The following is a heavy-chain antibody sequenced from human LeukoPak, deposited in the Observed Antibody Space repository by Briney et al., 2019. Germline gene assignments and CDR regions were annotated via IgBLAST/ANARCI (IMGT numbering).Heavy chain of an antibody. CDR2: IKSKTDGGTT. CDR1: GFTFSNAW. V-gene: IGHV3-15*01. D-gene: IGHD2-2*01. CDR3: TTPVVPAEFDY. J-gene: IGHJ4*02. Sequence: GGSLRLSCGASGFTFSNAWMSWVRQAPGKGLEWVGRIKSKTDGGTTDYAAPVKGRFTISRDDSKNTLYLQMNSLKTEDTAVYYCTTPVVPAEFDYWGQGTLVTVSS.